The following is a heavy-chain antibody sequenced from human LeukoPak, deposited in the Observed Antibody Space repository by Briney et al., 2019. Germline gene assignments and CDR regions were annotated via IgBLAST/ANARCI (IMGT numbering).Heavy chain of an antibody. D-gene: IGHD5-18*01. J-gene: IGHJ6*03. V-gene: IGHV4-34*01. Sequence: KASETLSLTCAVYGGSFSGYYWSWIRQPPGKGLEWIGEINHSGSTNYNPSLKSRVTISVDTSKNQFSLKLNSVTAADTAVYYCARGRGTAFAYYYYYYMDVWGKGTTVTVSS. CDR3: ARGRGTAFAYYYYYYMDV. CDR1: GGSFSGYY. CDR2: INHSGST.